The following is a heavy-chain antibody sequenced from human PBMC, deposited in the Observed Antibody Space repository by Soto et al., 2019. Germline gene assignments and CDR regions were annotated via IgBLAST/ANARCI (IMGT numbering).Heavy chain of an antibody. J-gene: IGHJ4*02. Sequence: GGSLSLSCAASGFTFSSYAMSWVRQAPGKGLEWVSAISGSGGSTYYADSVKGRFTISRDNSKNTLYLQMNSLRAEDTAVFSCAKSPAVLRFLEWLLYEFDYWGQGTLVTVSS. D-gene: IGHD3-3*01. CDR3: AKSPAVLRFLEWLLYEFDY. CDR1: GFTFSSYA. CDR2: ISGSGGST. V-gene: IGHV3-23*01.